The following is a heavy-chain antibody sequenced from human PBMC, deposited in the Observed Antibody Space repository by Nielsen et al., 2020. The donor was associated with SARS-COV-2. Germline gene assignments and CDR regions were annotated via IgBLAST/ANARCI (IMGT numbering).Heavy chain of an antibody. Sequence: SETLYLTCAVYGGSFSGFSWSWIRQPPRRGLEWMGEINDSGRTNYNPSLKSRVTLSVDTSKNQFSLKVSSVTAADTAVYYCAIYSRNQGLDSWGQGTLVTVSS. CDR2: INDSGRT. CDR3: AIYSRNQGLDS. CDR1: GGSFSGFS. V-gene: IGHV4-34*01. J-gene: IGHJ4*02. D-gene: IGHD1-14*01.